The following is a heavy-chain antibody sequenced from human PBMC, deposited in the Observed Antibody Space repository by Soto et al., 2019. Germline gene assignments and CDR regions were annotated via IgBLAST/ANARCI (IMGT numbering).Heavy chain of an antibody. D-gene: IGHD3-10*01. CDR2: IIPIFGTA. V-gene: IGHV1-69*01. CDR3: ARCPFSWFGESPKYNWFDP. J-gene: IGHJ5*02. Sequence: QVQLVQSGAEVKKPGFSVKVSCKASGGTFSSYAISWVRQAPGQGLEWMGGIIPIFGTANYAQKFQGRVTITADESTSTAYMELSSLRSEDTAVYYCARCPFSWFGESPKYNWFDPWGQGTLVTVSS. CDR1: GGTFSSYA.